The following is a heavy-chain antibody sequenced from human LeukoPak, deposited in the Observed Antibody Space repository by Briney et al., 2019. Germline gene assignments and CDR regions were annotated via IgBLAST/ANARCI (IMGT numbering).Heavy chain of an antibody. Sequence: SETLSLTCAVYGGSFSVYYWSWIRQPPGKGLEWIGEINHSGSTNYNPSLKSRVTISVDTSKNQFSLKLSSVTAADTAVYYCARGSRGGYCSGGSCYTMLERSRSLYYFDYWGQGTLVTVSS. J-gene: IGHJ4*02. V-gene: IGHV4-34*01. CDR2: INHSGST. CDR3: ARGSRGGYCSGGSCYTMLERSRSLYYFDY. D-gene: IGHD2-15*01. CDR1: GGSFSVYY.